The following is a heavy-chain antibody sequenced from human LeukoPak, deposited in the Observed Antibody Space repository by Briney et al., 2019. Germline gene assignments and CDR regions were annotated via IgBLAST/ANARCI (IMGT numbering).Heavy chain of an antibody. CDR3: ARELKGYCSGGSCYPFDY. CDR1: GFSFSSYS. D-gene: IGHD2-15*01. V-gene: IGHV3-48*04. Sequence: GGSLRLSCAASGFSFSSYSMNWVRQAPGKGLEWVSYISHTGSTMSYADSVKGRFTISRDNAKNSLYLQMNSLRAEDTAVYYCARELKGYCSGGSCYPFDYWGQGTLVTVSS. CDR2: ISHTGSTM. J-gene: IGHJ4*02.